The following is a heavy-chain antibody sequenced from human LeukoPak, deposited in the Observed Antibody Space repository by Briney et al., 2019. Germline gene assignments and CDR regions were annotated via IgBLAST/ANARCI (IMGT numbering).Heavy chain of an antibody. J-gene: IGHJ6*03. CDR3: ARFAAGGSHYYYMDV. CDR2: IGTSSTTI. V-gene: IGHV3-48*01. CDR1: GFTFSSYT. D-gene: IGHD6-25*01. Sequence: GGSLRLSCAASGFTFSSYTMNWVRQPPGKGLEWVSNIGTSSTTIYYADSVKGRFTISRDNAKNSLYLQMNSLRADDTAVYYCARFAAGGSHYYYMDVWGKGTTVTVS.